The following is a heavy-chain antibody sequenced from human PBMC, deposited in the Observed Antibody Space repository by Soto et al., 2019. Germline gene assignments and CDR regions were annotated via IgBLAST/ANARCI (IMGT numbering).Heavy chain of an antibody. J-gene: IGHJ6*02. Sequence: QVQLVQSGAEVKKPGSSVKVSCKASGGTFSSYAISWVRQAPGQGLEWMGGIIPIFGTANYAQKFQGRVTITADESTSTAYMELSSLRSEDTAVYYCARGSRITIFGVASRPYYGMDVWGQGTTVTVSS. D-gene: IGHD3-3*01. CDR2: IIPIFGTA. CDR1: GGTFSSYA. V-gene: IGHV1-69*01. CDR3: ARGSRITIFGVASRPYYGMDV.